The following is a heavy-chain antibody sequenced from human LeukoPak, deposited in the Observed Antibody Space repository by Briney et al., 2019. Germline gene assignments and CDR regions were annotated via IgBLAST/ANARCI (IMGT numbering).Heavy chain of an antibody. V-gene: IGHV3-23*01. Sequence: GGSLRLSCAASGFTFSSYVMGWVRQAPGKGLEWVSAISGSGGSTYYAESVKGRFTISRDNSKNTVYLQMNSLRADDTAVYYCAKVPWSRSGGACPLRFDPWGQGTLVTVSS. CDR1: GFTFSSYV. CDR2: ISGSGGST. CDR3: AKVPWSRSGGACPLRFDP. J-gene: IGHJ5*02. D-gene: IGHD2-15*01.